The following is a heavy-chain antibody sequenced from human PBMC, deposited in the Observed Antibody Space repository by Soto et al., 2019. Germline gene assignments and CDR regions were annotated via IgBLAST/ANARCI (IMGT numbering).Heavy chain of an antibody. V-gene: IGHV3-23*01. J-gene: IGHJ3*02. CDR2: ISDGGGST. D-gene: IGHD6-19*01. Sequence: GGSLRLSCAPSGFTFSIYAMSWVRQAPGKGLEWVSAISDGGGSTYYADSVKGRFTISRDNSKNTVYLQMDSLRAGDTALYYCAKDPSSGWPHEAFDIWGQGTMVTVSS. CDR1: GFTFSIYA. CDR3: AKDPSSGWPHEAFDI.